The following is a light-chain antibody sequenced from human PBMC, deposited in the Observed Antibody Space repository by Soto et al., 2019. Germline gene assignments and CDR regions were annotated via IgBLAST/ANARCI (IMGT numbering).Light chain of an antibody. CDR2: AAS. CDR3: QKYTVSPPWT. J-gene: IGKJ1*01. CDR1: QNIGSY. Sequence: DIPMTQSPSSLSASVGDRVTITCRASQNIGSYLVWYQQKEGKAPKVLIYAASTLQSGVPSRFSGSGSGTDFTLSISSLQPEDVATYYCQKYTVSPPWTFGQGTRVEI. V-gene: IGKV1-27*01.